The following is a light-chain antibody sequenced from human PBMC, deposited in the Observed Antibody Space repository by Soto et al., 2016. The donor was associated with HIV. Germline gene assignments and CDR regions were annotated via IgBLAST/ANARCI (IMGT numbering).Light chain of an antibody. V-gene: IGKV1-39*01. CDR1: QTISKY. J-gene: IGKJ1*01. Sequence: DIQLTQSPSSLSASVGDTITITCRASQTISKYLNWYQQRPGKAPKLLIYAASTLHGGVPSRFSGSGSGTDFTLTISSLQPEDFATYYCQHAYRTPPTFGQGTKVDI. CDR3: QHAYRTPPT. CDR2: AAS.